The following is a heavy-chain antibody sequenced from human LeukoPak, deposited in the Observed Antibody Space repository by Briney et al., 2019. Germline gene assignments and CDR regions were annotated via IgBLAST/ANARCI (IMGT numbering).Heavy chain of an antibody. V-gene: IGHV1-46*01. CDR1: GYTFTSYG. CDR3: ARASRIAAAAYFDY. D-gene: IGHD6-13*01. J-gene: IGHJ4*02. CDR2: INPSGGST. Sequence: ASVKVSCKASGYTFTSYGISWVRQAPGQGLEWMGIINPSGGSTSYAQKFQGRVTMTRDTSTSTVYMELSSLRSEDTAVYYCARASRIAAAAYFDYWGQGTLVTVSS.